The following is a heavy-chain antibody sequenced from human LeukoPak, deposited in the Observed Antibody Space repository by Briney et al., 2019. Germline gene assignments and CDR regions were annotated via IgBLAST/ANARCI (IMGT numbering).Heavy chain of an antibody. CDR3: ARFGYGGKVDY. V-gene: IGHV3-48*03. Sequence: GGSLRLSCAASGFTFSSYEMNWVRQAPGKGLEWVSYISSSGSTIYYADSVKGRFTISRDNAKNSLFLQMNSLRAEDTALYYCARFGYGGKVDYWGQGPLVTVSS. CDR1: GFTFSSYE. CDR2: ISSSGSTI. D-gene: IGHD4-23*01. J-gene: IGHJ4*02.